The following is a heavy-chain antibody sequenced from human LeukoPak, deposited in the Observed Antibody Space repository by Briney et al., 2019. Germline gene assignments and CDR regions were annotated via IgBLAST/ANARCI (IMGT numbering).Heavy chain of an antibody. CDR1: GFTFSSYG. V-gene: IGHV3-30*18. D-gene: IGHD6-13*01. CDR2: ISYDGSNK. Sequence: GGSLRLSCAASGFTFSSYGMHWVRQAPGKGLEWVAVISYDGSNKYYADSVKGRFTISRDNSKNTLYLQMNSLRAEDTAVYYCAKDGWSDSSSWAAFDYWGQGTLVTASS. CDR3: AKDGWSDSSSWAAFDY. J-gene: IGHJ4*02.